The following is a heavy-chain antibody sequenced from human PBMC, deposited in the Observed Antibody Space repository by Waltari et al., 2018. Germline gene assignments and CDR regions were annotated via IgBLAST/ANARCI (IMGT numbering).Heavy chain of an antibody. J-gene: IGHJ4*02. V-gene: IGHV3-11*01. CDR1: GFNFKDYS. D-gene: IGHD6-6*01. CDR2: ISGRGHDI. CDR3: ARDPRLAEV. Sequence: VQLAESGGGLVKPGGSLSTSCPASGFNFKDYSITWLRQAPGKGLQWVSYISGRGHDINYADSVKGRFTISRDNAKTSLYLQMNSLKVEDTAVYYCARDPRLAEVRGQGTLVTVSS.